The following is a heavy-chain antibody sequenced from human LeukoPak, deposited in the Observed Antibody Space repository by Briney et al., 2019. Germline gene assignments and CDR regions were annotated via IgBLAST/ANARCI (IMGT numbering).Heavy chain of an antibody. J-gene: IGHJ5*02. CDR1: GGSIGRYY. Sequence: PSETLSLTCTGSGGSIGRYYWSWMRQPAGKGLEGIGRIYTSASTNYTPSLKSRVTMSADTSNNPFYLKLSSVTAADTAVYYCASDFLSVVRGALNWFDPWGQGTLVTVSS. CDR2: IYTSAST. CDR3: ASDFLSVVRGALNWFDP. D-gene: IGHD3-10*01. V-gene: IGHV4-4*07.